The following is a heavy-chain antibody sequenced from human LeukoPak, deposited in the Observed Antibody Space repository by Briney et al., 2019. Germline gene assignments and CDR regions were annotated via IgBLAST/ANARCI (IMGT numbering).Heavy chain of an antibody. CDR3: ARDGRYFVRGGMDV. V-gene: IGHV4-31*03. CDR2: IYYSRST. CDR1: GGSISSGGYY. J-gene: IGHJ6*02. Sequence: SETLSLTCTVSGGSISSGGYYWSWIRQRPGKGLEWIGYIYYSRSTYYNPSLKSRVTISVDTSKNQFSLKLSSVTAADTAVYYCARDGRYFVRGGMDVWGQGTTVTVSS. D-gene: IGHD3-9*01.